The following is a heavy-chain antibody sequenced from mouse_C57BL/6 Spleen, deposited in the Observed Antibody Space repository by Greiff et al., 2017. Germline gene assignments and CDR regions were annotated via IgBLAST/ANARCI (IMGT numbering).Heavy chain of an antibody. Sequence: QVQLQQSGPELVKPGASVKISCKASGYAFSSSWMNWVKQRPGKGLEWIGRIYPGDGDTNYNGKFKGKATLTADKSSSTAYMQLSSLTSEDSAVYFCARLGTTVVAPAMDYWGQGTSVTVSS. CDR1: GYAFSSSW. CDR3: ARLGTTVVAPAMDY. J-gene: IGHJ4*01. V-gene: IGHV1-82*01. D-gene: IGHD1-1*01. CDR2: IYPGDGDT.